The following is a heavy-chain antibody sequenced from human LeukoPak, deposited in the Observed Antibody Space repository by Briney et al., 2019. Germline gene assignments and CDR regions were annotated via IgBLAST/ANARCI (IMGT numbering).Heavy chain of an antibody. J-gene: IGHJ4*02. Sequence: SETLSLTCTVSGGSISSYYWSWLRQPPGKGLDWIGYIYYSGSTNYNPSLKSRVTISVDTSKNQFSLKLSSVTAADTAVYYCASGSFGDSSGSFDYWGQGTLVTVSS. V-gene: IGHV4-59*01. CDR1: GGSISSYY. D-gene: IGHD3-22*01. CDR3: ASGSFGDSSGSFDY. CDR2: IYYSGST.